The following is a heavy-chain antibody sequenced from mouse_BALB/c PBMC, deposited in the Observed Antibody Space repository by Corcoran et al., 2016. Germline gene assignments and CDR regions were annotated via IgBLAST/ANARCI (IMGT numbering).Heavy chain of an antibody. D-gene: IGHD2-10*01. V-gene: IGHV8-8*01. CDR3: ARIAYYGNYYFYY. Sequence: QVTLKESGPGILQPSQTLSLTCSFSGFSLSTYGMGVGWIRKPSGQGLEWLAHIWWDDDKRYNPALKSRLTISKDTSSNQVFLKIASVDTADTATYYCARIAYYGNYYFYYWGQCTTLTVSS. CDR1: GFSLSTYGMG. J-gene: IGHJ2*01. CDR2: IWWDDDK.